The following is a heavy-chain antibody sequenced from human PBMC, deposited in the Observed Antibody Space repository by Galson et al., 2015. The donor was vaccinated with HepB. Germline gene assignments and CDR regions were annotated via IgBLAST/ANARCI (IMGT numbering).Heavy chain of an antibody. CDR2: ISYDGSNK. D-gene: IGHD1-26*01. CDR3: ATVGDTDFDY. J-gene: IGHJ4*02. Sequence: SLRLSCAASGFTFSSYGMHWVRQAPGKGLEWVAVISYDGSNKYYADSVKGRFTISRDNSKNTLYLQMNSLRAEDTAVYYCATVGDTDFDYWGQGTLVTVSS. CDR1: GFTFSSYG. V-gene: IGHV3-30*03.